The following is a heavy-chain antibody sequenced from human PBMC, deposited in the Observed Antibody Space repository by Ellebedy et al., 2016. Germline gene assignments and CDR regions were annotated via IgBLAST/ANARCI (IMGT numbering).Heavy chain of an antibody. CDR1: GFTFTNYW. CDR3: WIPPHDFLRLGGVS. CDR2: INSDGRST. J-gene: IGHJ4*02. V-gene: IGHV3-74*01. Sequence: GESLKISXAASGFTFTNYWMHWVRQAPGKGLVWVSRINSDGRSTAYADSVKGRFTISRDNSKNTVYLQLNSLTAEDTAVYYCWIPPHDFLRLGGVSWGQGTLVTVSS. D-gene: IGHD3-3*01.